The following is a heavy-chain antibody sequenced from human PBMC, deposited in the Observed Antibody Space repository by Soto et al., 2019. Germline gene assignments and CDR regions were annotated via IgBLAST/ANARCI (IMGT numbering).Heavy chain of an antibody. CDR1: GYTFSDYY. J-gene: IGHJ5*02. V-gene: IGHV1-2*04. CDR3: ARVKDADYRNWFDP. CDR2: INPKSGDT. Sequence: ASVKVSCKASGYTFSDYYMHWVRQAPGQELEWMGWINPKSGDTSYAQKFQGWVTMTRDTSISTGYMELSRLRSDDTAVYYCARVKDADYRNWFDPWGQGTLVTVSS. D-gene: IGHD4-17*01.